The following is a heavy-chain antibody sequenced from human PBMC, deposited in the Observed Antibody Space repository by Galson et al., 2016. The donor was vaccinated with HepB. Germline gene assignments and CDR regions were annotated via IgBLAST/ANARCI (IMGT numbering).Heavy chain of an antibody. V-gene: IGHV3-30*18. J-gene: IGHJ4*02. CDR2: DSMGGRRK. Sequence: SLRLSCAGSGFLFRSYGMHWVRQAPGKGLEWVAADSMGGRRKFYSDSVKGRFTISRDNSNNMLFLQMDSLRPDDTAVYYCAKRHEYCPPVGCSVDYWGQGTLVSVSS. D-gene: IGHD2/OR15-2a*01. CDR1: GFLFRSYG. CDR3: AKRHEYCPPVGCSVDY.